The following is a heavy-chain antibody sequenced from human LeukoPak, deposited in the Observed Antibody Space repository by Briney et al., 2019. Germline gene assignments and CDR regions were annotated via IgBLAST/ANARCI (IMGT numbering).Heavy chain of an antibody. Sequence: GASVKVSCKASGYTFTSYYMHWVRQAPGQGLEWMGIINPSGGSTSYAQKFQGRVTMTRDTSISTAYMELSRLRSDDTAVYYCARPLDDFWSGYSEYFQHWGQGTLVTVSS. J-gene: IGHJ1*01. V-gene: IGHV1-46*01. CDR1: GYTFTSYY. CDR2: INPSGGST. D-gene: IGHD3-3*01. CDR3: ARPLDDFWSGYSEYFQH.